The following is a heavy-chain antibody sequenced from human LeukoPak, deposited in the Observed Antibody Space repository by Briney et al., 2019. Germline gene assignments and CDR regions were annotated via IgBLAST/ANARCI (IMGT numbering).Heavy chain of an antibody. J-gene: IGHJ3*02. CDR3: ARGRPHASYEPAGAFDI. CDR1: GGSISSYY. D-gene: IGHD1-14*01. V-gene: IGHV4-59*01. CDR2: IYYSGST. Sequence: SETLSLTCTVSGGSISSYYWSWIRQPPGKGLEWIGYIYYSGSTNYNPSLKSRVTISVDTSKNQFSLKLSSVTAADTAVYYCARGRPHASYEPAGAFDIWGQGTMVTVSS.